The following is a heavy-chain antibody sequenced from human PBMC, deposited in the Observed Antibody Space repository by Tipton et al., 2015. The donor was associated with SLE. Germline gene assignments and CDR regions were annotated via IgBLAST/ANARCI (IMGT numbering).Heavy chain of an antibody. CDR3: AREKGH. Sequence: AVSGFSVSSSYMSWARQAPGKGLEWVSIIYSGGATFYIDSVRGRFTISRDESSNTLYLQMHGLRHEDTAVYFCAREKGHWGQGTLVAVS. J-gene: IGHJ4*02. CDR1: GFSVSSSY. CDR2: IYSGGAT. V-gene: IGHV3-66*02.